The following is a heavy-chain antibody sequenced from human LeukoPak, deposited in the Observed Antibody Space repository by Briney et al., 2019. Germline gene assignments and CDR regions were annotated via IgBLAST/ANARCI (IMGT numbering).Heavy chain of an antibody. CDR3: ASRRSIAARRRTYYFDY. Sequence: PSETLSLTCTVSGGSITTTTYHWGWIRQSPGKGLEWIGSIHYSGNTYYNPSLKSRVTISVDTSKNQFSLKLSSVTAADTAVYYCASRRSIAARRRTYYFDYWGQGTLVTVSS. CDR2: IHYSGNT. D-gene: IGHD6-6*01. J-gene: IGHJ4*02. V-gene: IGHV4-39*07. CDR1: GGSITTTTYH.